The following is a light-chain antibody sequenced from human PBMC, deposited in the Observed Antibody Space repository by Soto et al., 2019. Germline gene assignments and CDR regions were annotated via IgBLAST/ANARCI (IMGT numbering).Light chain of an antibody. CDR1: QDIRKD. Sequence: AIQMTQSPSSLSASVGDRVTITCRASQDIRKDLAWYQQKPGKAPQILIYGASTLQTGVASRFSGSGSATDFTLTISSLQPEDSATYYCQQVNVYPSTFGGGTKVEIK. V-gene: IGKV1-6*01. J-gene: IGKJ4*01. CDR2: GAS. CDR3: QQVNVYPST.